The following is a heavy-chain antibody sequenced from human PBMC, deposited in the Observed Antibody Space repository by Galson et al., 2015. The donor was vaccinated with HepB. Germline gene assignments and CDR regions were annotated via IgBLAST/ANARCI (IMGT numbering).Heavy chain of an antibody. CDR3: AKDRDNWNDGFYEAFDI. V-gene: IGHV3-30*04. D-gene: IGHD1-1*01. J-gene: IGHJ3*02. Sequence: SLRLSCAVSGFSFRSYAFHRVRQAPGKGLEWVAVISYGGSGKYYPDSVKGRFTISRDDAKNTLYLQMNSLRTEDTAVYYCAKDRDNWNDGFYEAFDIWGQGTMVTVSS. CDR1: GFSFRSYA. CDR2: ISYGGSGK.